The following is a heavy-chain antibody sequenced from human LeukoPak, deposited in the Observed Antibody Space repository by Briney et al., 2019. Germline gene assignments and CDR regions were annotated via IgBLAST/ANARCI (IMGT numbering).Heavy chain of an antibody. CDR1: GRSITSNF. CDR3: ARAKPNWNPPDY. Sequence: PAEPLSLTCTVSGRSITSNFWSCIRQPPGKGLEWIGYIFDSGNTRYNPSLKSRATISRDTSKNQFSLRLNSVTAADTAVYYCARAKPNWNPPDYWGQGTLVTISS. V-gene: IGHV4-59*08. D-gene: IGHD1-1*01. J-gene: IGHJ4*02. CDR2: IFDSGNT.